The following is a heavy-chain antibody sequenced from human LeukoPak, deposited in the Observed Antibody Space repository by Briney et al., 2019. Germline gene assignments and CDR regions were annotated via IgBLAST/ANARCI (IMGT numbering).Heavy chain of an antibody. D-gene: IGHD3-9*01. J-gene: IGHJ4*02. Sequence: ASVKVSCKASGYTFTSYDINWVRQATGQGLEWMGWMNPNSGNTGYAQRFQGRVTMTRNTSISTAYMELSSLRSEDTAVYYCARGLVRSIRYFDWLLKYYFDYWGQGTLVTVSS. CDR3: ARGLVRSIRYFDWLLKYYFDY. CDR2: MNPNSGNT. CDR1: GYTFTSYD. V-gene: IGHV1-8*01.